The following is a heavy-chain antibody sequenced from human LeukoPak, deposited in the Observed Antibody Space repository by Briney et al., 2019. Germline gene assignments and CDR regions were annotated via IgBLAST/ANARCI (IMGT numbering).Heavy chain of an antibody. V-gene: IGHV3-30*18. CDR1: GFTFRNYV. CDR2: LSSDGTND. J-gene: IGHJ4*02. Sequence: GGSLRLSCATSGFTFRNYVMHWVRQAPGKGLEWLALLSSDGTNDYYADSVKGRFTISRDNSKNTLYLQMNSLRAEDTAVYYCAKDPVGRGVGEYYFDYWGQGTLVTVSS. CDR3: AKDPVGRGVGEYYFDY. D-gene: IGHD3-10*01.